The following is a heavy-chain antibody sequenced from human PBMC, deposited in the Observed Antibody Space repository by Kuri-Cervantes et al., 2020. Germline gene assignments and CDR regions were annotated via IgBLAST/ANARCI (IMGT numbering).Heavy chain of an antibody. J-gene: IGHJ6*02. D-gene: IGHD1-26*01. CDR2: ISGSGGST. CDR3: AKDGDWELPRGNYYYGMDV. V-gene: IGHV3-23*01. CDR1: GFTFSSYA. Sequence: GGSLRLSCAASGFTFSSYAMSWVRQAPGKGLEWVSVISGSGGSTYYADSVEGQFTISRDTSKNTVYLQMNSLRAEDTAVYYCAKDGDWELPRGNYYYGMDVWGQGTTVTVSS.